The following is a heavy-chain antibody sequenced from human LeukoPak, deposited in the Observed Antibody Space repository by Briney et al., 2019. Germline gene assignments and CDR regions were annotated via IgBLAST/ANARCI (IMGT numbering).Heavy chain of an antibody. CDR3: ARDLNYYYYDSSGYSEPNDY. CDR1: GYTFTGYY. J-gene: IGHJ4*02. CDR2: INPNSGGT. V-gene: IGHV1-2*02. D-gene: IGHD3-22*01. Sequence: ASVKVSCKASGYTFTGYYMHWVRQAPGQGLEWMGWINPNSGGTNYAQKFQGSVTMTSDTSISTAYMELSRLRSDDTAVYYCARDLNYYYYDSSGYSEPNDYWGQGTLVTVSS.